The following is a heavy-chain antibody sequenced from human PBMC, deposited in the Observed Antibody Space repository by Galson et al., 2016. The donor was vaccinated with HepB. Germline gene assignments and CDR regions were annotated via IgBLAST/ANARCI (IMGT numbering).Heavy chain of an antibody. CDR1: GGSLSGYY. J-gene: IGHJ5*02. V-gene: IGHV4-34*01. D-gene: IGHD3-10*01. CDR3: ARGWFGEFSRNNWFNP. Sequence: SETLSLTCAVYGGSLSGYYSYWSWIRQPPGKGLEWIGEIHHSGTSNYNPSVKSRITISLDTSRNQFSLRLSSVTAADTAVYYCARGWFGEFSRNNWFNPWGQGTLVTVSS. CDR2: IHHSGTS.